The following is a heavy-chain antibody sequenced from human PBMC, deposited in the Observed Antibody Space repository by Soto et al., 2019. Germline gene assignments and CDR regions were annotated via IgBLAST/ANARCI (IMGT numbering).Heavy chain of an antibody. CDR2: IYYSGST. J-gene: IGHJ4*02. Sequence: SSETLSLTCTVSGGSISSGGYYWSWIRQHPGKGLEWIGYIYYSGSTYYNPSLKSRVTISVDTSKNQFSLKLSSVTAADTAVHYCARDTVATKVGGRETLFTFSS. V-gene: IGHV4-31*02. D-gene: IGHD5-12*01. CDR1: GGSISSGGYY. CDR3: ARDTVATKV.